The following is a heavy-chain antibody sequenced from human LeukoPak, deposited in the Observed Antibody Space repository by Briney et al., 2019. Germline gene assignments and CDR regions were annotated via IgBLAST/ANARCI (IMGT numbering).Heavy chain of an antibody. CDR3: ARGWLQSGFDS. CDR2: IIPIFGTA. V-gene: IGHV1-69*06. D-gene: IGHD5-24*01. J-gene: IGHJ4*02. Sequence: ASVKVSCKASGYTLTGYYMHWVRQAPGQGLEWMGGIIPIFGTANYAQKFQGRVTITADKSTSTAYMELSSLRSEDTAVYYCARGWLQSGFDSWGQGTLVTVSS. CDR1: GYTLTGYY.